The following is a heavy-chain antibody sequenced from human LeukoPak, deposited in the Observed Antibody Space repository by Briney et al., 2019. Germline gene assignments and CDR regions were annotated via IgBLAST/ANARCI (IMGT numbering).Heavy chain of an antibody. D-gene: IGHD2-2*01. CDR1: GGSISSSSYY. J-gene: IGHJ3*02. CDR2: IYYSGST. V-gene: IGHV4-39*01. CDR3: ARHLDCSSTSCYYPNDAFDI. Sequence: PSETLSLTCTVSGGSISSSSYYWGWIRQPPGKGLEWIGSIYYSGSTYYNPSLKSRVTISVDTSKNQFSLKLSSVTAADTAVYYCARHLDCSSTSCYYPNDAFDIWGQGTMVTVSS.